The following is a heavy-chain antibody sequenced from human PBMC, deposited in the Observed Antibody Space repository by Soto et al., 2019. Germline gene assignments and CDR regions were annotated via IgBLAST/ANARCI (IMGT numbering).Heavy chain of an antibody. CDR2: IVVYNGNT. CDR3: ARERPGYYYMDV. Sequence: GASVKVSCKASGFTFTSSAVQWVRQARGQRLEWVGWIVVYNGNTNYAQKLQDRVTMTTDISTSTAYMELRSLRSDDTAVYYCARERPGYYYMDVWGKGTTVTVSS. V-gene: IGHV1-58*01. CDR1: GFTFTSSA. J-gene: IGHJ6*03.